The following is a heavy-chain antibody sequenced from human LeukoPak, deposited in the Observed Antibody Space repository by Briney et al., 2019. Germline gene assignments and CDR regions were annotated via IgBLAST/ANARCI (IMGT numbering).Heavy chain of an antibody. Sequence: SVKVSCKASGGTSSSYAISWVRQAPGQGLEWMGRIIPIFGIANYAQKFQGRVTITADKSTSTAYMELSSLRSEDTAVYYCARVEMATLRGPFDYWGQGTLVTVSS. CDR1: GGTSSSYA. J-gene: IGHJ4*02. CDR2: IIPIFGIA. V-gene: IGHV1-69*04. CDR3: ARVEMATLRGPFDY. D-gene: IGHD5-24*01.